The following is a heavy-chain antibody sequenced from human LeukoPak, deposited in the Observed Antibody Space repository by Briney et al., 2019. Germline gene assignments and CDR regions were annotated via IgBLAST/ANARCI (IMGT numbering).Heavy chain of an antibody. CDR2: IKEDGGET. CDR3: AREMDYGDWAADY. CDR1: RFTPSRYW. V-gene: IGHV3-7*01. J-gene: IGHJ4*02. Sequence: GGSLRLSCGASRFTPSRYWMSWVRQAPGRGLEWVASIKEDGGETYHVDSLKGRFTISRDNAKNSLYLQMNSLRAEDTAVYYCAREMDYGDWAADYGGQGTLVTVSS. D-gene: IGHD4-17*01.